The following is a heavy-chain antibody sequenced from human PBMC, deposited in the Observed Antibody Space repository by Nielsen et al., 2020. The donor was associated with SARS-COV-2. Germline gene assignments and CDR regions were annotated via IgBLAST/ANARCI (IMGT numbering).Heavy chain of an antibody. D-gene: IGHD3-22*01. CDR3: ARDMTYDSSGYFWGAFDI. J-gene: IGHJ3*02. Sequence: WIRQPPGKGLEWVSSISSSSSYIYYADSVKGRFTISRDNAKNSLYLQMNSLRAEDTAVYYCARDMTYDSSGYFWGAFDIWGQGTMVTVSS. V-gene: IGHV3-21*01. CDR2: ISSSSSYI.